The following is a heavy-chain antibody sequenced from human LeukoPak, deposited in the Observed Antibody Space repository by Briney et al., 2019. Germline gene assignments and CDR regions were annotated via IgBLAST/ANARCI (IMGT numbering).Heavy chain of an antibody. CDR1: GFNFSAYT. CDR2: ISPTTAYI. V-gene: IGHV3-21*01. D-gene: IGHD3-10*01. J-gene: IGHJ4*02. Sequence: GGSLRLSCATSGFNFSAYTMSWVRQAPGKGLDWVSSISPTTAYIHYADSMKGRFTISRDNARRSLYLQMNSLRVEDTAMYYCVSSLHGFSYGPGYWGQGTLVIVSS. CDR3: VSSLHGFSYGPGY.